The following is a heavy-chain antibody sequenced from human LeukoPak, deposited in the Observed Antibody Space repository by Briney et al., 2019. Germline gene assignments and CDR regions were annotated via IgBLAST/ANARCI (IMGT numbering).Heavy chain of an antibody. CDR2: IWYDGSIK. D-gene: IGHD3-16*01. Sequence: GGSLRLSCAASGFTFSSYAMHWVRQAPGKGLEWVAVIWYDGSIKYYADSVKGRFTISRDNSKNTLYLQMNSLRAEDTAVYYCARAVGPFDIWGQGTIVIVSS. CDR3: ARAVGPFDI. V-gene: IGHV3-33*08. CDR1: GFTFSSYA. J-gene: IGHJ3*02.